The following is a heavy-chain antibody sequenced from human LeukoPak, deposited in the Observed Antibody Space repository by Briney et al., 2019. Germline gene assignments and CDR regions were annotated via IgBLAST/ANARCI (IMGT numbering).Heavy chain of an antibody. CDR3: ARGWEMASKAPFDY. V-gene: IGHV1-24*01. CDR1: GYTLTELS. J-gene: IGHJ4*02. D-gene: IGHD5-24*01. Sequence: ASVKVSCKVSGYTLTELSTHWVRQAPGKGLEWMGGFDPEDGETIYAQKFQGRVTMTRDTSTSTVYMELSSLRSEDTAVYYCARGWEMASKAPFDYWGQGTLVTVSS. CDR2: FDPEDGET.